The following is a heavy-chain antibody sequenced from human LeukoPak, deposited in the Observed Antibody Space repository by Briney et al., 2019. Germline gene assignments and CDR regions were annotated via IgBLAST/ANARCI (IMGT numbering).Heavy chain of an antibody. V-gene: IGHV4-59*01. CDR1: GDSISSYY. CDR3: AREGGSGRIDGGRHNYYYYGMDV. D-gene: IGHD3-10*01. J-gene: IGHJ6*02. CDR2: IYYSGST. Sequence: SETLSLTCTVSGDSISSYYWSWIRQPPGKGLEWIGYIYYSGSTNYNPSLKSRVTISVDTSKNQFSLKLSSVTAADTAVYYCAREGGSGRIDGGRHNYYYYGMDVWGQGTTVTVSS.